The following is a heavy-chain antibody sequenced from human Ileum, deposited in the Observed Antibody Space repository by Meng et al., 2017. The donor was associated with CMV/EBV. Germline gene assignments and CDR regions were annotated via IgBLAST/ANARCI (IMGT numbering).Heavy chain of an antibody. CDR2: INPKSGDT. Sequence: ASVKVSCKASGYTFTDYFIFWVRQAPGQGLEGVGWINPKSGDTRSAQKFQGRVTMTRDTSMSTASMELRMLRSDDTAVYYCARDFVVRQADRGFGFWGQGTLVTVSS. D-gene: IGHD2-15*01. CDR3: ARDFVVRQADRGFGF. CDR1: GYTFTDYF. V-gene: IGHV1-2*02. J-gene: IGHJ4*02.